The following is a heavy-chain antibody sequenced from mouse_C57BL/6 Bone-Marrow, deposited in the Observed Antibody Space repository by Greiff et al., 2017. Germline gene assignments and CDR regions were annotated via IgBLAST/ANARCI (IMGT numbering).Heavy chain of an antibody. CDR2: INPNNGGT. J-gene: IGHJ3*01. CDR1: GYTFTDYN. V-gene: IGHV1-22*01. Sequence: EVQLVESGPELVKPGASVKMSCKASGYTFTDYNMHWVKQSHGKSLEWIGYINPNNGGTSYNQKFKGKATLTVNKSSSTAYMELRSLSSEDSAVYYCARHGYDDLAYWGQGTLVTVSA. D-gene: IGHD2-2*01. CDR3: ARHGYDDLAY.